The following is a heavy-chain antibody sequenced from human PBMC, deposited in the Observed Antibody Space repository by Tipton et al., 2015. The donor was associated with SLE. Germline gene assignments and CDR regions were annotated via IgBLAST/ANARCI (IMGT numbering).Heavy chain of an antibody. V-gene: IGHV4-59*08. CDR1: GGSISSYY. D-gene: IGHD6-19*01. J-gene: IGHJ4*02. CDR2: TYYSGNT. Sequence: GLVKPSETLSLTCTVSGGSISSYYWSWIRQPPGKGLECIGYTYYSGNTDYNPSLKSRVTISVGTSKNQFSLKLTSVTAADTAIYYCGRVTSGWREVYWGQGTLVTVSS. CDR3: GRVTSGWREVY.